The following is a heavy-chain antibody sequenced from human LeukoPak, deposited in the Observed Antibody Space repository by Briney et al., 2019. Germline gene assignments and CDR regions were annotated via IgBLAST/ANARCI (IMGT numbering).Heavy chain of an antibody. V-gene: IGHV3-7*01. CDR3: ARGKFDFDY. CDR1: GFTFSNFW. CDR2: INQDGTEK. D-gene: IGHD3-16*01. J-gene: IGHJ4*02. Sequence: GGSLRLSCADSGFTFSNFWMSWVRQAPGKGLEWVANINQDGTEKYYVDSVKGRFTISRDNAKTSLYLQMNSLRAEDTAVYYCARGKFDFDYWGQGTLVTVSS.